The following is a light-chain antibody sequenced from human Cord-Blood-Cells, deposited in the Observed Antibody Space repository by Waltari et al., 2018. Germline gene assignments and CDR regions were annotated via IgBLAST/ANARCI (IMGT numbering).Light chain of an antibody. CDR2: WAS. CDR3: QQYYSTPRT. Sequence: DIVMTQSPASLAVSLGERATINCQSSRSVLYSSNNKNYLAWYQQKPGQPPKLLIYWASTRESGVPDRFSGSGSGTDFTLTISSLQAEDVAVYYCQQYYSTPRTFGQGTKVEIK. CDR1: RSVLYSSNNKNY. J-gene: IGKJ1*01. V-gene: IGKV4-1*01.